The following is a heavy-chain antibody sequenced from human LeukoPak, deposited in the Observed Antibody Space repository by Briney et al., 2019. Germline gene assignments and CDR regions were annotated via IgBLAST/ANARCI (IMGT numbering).Heavy chain of an antibody. Sequence: PSETLSLTCTVSSGSISSTHFYWGWIRQPPGKGLEWIGNIYHSGSTYYNPSLKSRVTISVDTSKNQFSLKLSSVTAADTAVYYCARGEGENWFANFDYWGQGTLVTVSS. CDR3: ARGEGENWFANFDY. V-gene: IGHV4-39*07. J-gene: IGHJ4*02. CDR1: SGSISSTHFY. D-gene: IGHD3-10*01. CDR2: IYHSGST.